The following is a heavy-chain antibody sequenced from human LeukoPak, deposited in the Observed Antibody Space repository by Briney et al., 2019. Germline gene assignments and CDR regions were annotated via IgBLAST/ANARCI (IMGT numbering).Heavy chain of an antibody. CDR3: ARDSKAYNDAFDI. D-gene: IGHD1-14*01. V-gene: IGHV3-23*01. CDR2: ISGSGGST. CDR1: GFTFSSYA. Sequence: SGGSLRLSCAASGFTFSSYAMSWVRQAPGKGLEWVSAISGSGGSTYYADSVKGRFTISRDNSKNTLYLQMNSLRAEDTAVYYCARDSKAYNDAFDIWGQGTMVTVSS. J-gene: IGHJ3*02.